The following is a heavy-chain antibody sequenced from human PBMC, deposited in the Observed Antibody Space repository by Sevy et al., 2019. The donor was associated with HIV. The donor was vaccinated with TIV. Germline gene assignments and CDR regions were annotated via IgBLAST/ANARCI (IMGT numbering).Heavy chain of an antibody. CDR3: ARHAPGTSDLYVYVDY. Sequence: SETLSLTCTVSGGSISSSSYYWGWIRQPPGKGLEWIGTIYNSGTTYYNPSLKSRVTISVDMPKNQVSLKLRSVTAADTPEYYCARHAPGTSDLYVYVDYWGQGALVTVSS. J-gene: IGHJ4*02. CDR1: GGSISSSSYY. CDR2: IYNSGTT. D-gene: IGHD2-2*01. V-gene: IGHV4-39*01.